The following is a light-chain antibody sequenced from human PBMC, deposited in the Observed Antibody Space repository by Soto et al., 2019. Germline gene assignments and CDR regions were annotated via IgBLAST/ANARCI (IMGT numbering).Light chain of an antibody. J-gene: IGLJ3*02. CDR1: SGHSDYA. CDR2: VTSDGSH. V-gene: IGLV4-69*01. Sequence: QSVLTQSPSASASPGASVKLTCTLSSGHSDYAIAWHQQQPEKGPRYLMKVTSDGSHTKGDGIPDRFSGSSSGADRYLTIYRLRSDAEADYYCPAWGTGEVFCGGTKVTV. CDR3: PAWGTGEV.